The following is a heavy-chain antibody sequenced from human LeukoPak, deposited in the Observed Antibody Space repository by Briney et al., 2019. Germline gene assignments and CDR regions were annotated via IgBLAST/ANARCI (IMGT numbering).Heavy chain of an antibody. Sequence: GGSLRLSCRASGFSFSRYWMSWVRQAPGKGLEWVANIKEDGSGKNYVDSMKGRFIISRDNAKNSLYLQISSLRAEDTAVYYCARGVLATASAFDYWGQGTLVTVSS. D-gene: IGHD4-11*01. CDR1: GFSFSRYW. CDR3: ARGVLATASAFDY. CDR2: IKEDGSGK. V-gene: IGHV3-7*03. J-gene: IGHJ4*02.